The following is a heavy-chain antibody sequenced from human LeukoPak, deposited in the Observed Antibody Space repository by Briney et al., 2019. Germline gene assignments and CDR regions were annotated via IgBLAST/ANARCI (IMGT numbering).Heavy chain of an antibody. Sequence: PGGSLRLYCAASGFTFSSYGMNWVRQAPGKGLEWVSSVSSSSSYIYYADSVKGRFTISRDNAKNSLSLQMNSLRAEDTAVYYCARDQRATASTGSYFDYWGQGTLVTVSS. CDR3: ARDQRATASTGSYFDY. CDR2: VSSSSSYI. CDR1: GFTFSSYG. V-gene: IGHV3-21*01. D-gene: IGHD1-1*01. J-gene: IGHJ4*02.